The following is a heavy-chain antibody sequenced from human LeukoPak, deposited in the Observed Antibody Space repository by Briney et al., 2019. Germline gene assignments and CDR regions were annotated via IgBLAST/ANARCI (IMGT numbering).Heavy chain of an antibody. CDR2: ISSTSTYT. D-gene: IGHD5-18*01. CDR1: GFTFSSYS. J-gene: IGHJ4*02. Sequence: GGSLRLSCAASGFTFSSYSMNWVRQAPGKGLEWVSSISSTSTYTYYADSVKGRFIISRDNSKNTLYLQMNSLRAEDTAVYYCAKDSTAMVHGAFDYWGQGTLVTVSS. CDR3: AKDSTAMVHGAFDY. V-gene: IGHV3-21*01.